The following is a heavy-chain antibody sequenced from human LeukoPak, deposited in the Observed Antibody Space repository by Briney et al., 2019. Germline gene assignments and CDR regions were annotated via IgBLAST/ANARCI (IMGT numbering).Heavy chain of an antibody. Sequence: GESLKISCKGSGYNFVAHWIVWMRRMPGKGLEWVGSIYPGDAETKYNSSFEGQVTISTDKSITTAYLQWSGLRASDTALYFCARRSSSCSGGTCDFYYYDSWGQGTRVTVSS. CDR3: ARRSSSCSGGTCDFYYYDS. CDR1: GYNFVAHW. J-gene: IGHJ4*02. CDR2: IYPGDAET. D-gene: IGHD6-6*01. V-gene: IGHV5-51*01.